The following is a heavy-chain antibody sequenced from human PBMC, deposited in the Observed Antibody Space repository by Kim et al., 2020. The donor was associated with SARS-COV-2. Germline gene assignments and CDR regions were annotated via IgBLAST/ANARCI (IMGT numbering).Heavy chain of an antibody. CDR3: AKDISIADPQYYYDSSGYKDDAFDI. CDR1: GFTFGDYA. D-gene: IGHD3-22*01. CDR2: ISWNSGSI. Sequence: GGSLRLSCAASGFTFGDYAMHWVRQAPGKGLEWVSGISWNSGSIGYADSVKGRFTISRDNAKNSLYLQMNSLRAEDTALYYCAKDISIADPQYYYDSSGYKDDAFDIWGQGTMVTVSS. J-gene: IGHJ3*02. V-gene: IGHV3-9*01.